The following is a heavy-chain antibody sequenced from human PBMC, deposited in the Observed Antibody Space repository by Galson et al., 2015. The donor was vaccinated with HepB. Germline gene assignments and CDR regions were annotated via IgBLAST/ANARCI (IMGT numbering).Heavy chain of an antibody. CDR1: GYIFTSYG. D-gene: IGHD5-18*01. CDR3: ARDGDSFGRRFEY. Sequence: GAEVKKPGDSVKVSCKASGYIFTSYGITWVRQAPGEGLEWMGWITAYNGNTNYAQKFQGRVTMTTDRSTNTAYMELRSLRSDDTAVYYCARDGDSFGRRFEYWGQGTLVTVSS. CDR2: ITAYNGNT. J-gene: IGHJ4*02. V-gene: IGHV1-18*01.